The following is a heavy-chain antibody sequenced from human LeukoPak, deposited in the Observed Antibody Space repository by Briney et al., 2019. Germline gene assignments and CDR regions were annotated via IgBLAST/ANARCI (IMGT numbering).Heavy chain of an antibody. D-gene: IGHD2-2*01. CDR3: AKDPDIVVVPAAIHLFAFDI. J-gene: IGHJ3*02. CDR2: ISGSGGST. V-gene: IGHV3-23*01. CDR1: GFGFSSYA. Sequence: PGRSLRLSCAASGFGFSSYAMSWVRQAPGKGLEWVSAISGSGGSTYYAGSVKGRFTISRDNTKNPLYLQMNSLRAEDTAVYYCAKDPDIVVVPAAIHLFAFDIWGQGTMVTVSS.